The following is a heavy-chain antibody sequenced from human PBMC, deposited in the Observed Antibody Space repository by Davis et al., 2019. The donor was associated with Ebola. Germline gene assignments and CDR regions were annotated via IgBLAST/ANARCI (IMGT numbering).Heavy chain of an antibody. J-gene: IGHJ6*04. CDR2: INPNSGGT. CDR3: ARDMVGFGELLLAYGMDV. CDR1: GYTFTDYS. D-gene: IGHD3-10*01. V-gene: IGHV1-2*06. Sequence: ASVKVSCKASGYTFTDYSMHWVRQAPGQGLEWMGRINPNSGGTNYAQKFQGRVTMTRDTSISTAYMELSRLRSDDTAVYYCARDMVGFGELLLAYGMDVWGKGTTVTVSS.